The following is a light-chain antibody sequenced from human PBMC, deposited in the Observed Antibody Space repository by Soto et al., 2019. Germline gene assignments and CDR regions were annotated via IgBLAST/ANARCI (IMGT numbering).Light chain of an antibody. CDR3: QQRGNWPLT. CDR2: DVS. V-gene: IGKV3-11*01. J-gene: IGKJ4*01. Sequence: EIVMTQSPATLSVSPGERATLSCRASQSVSSNLAWYQQKPGQAPRLLIYDVSNRATGIPARFSGSGSGTDFTLTISSLEPEDFAVYYCQQRGNWPLTFGEGTKVDIK. CDR1: QSVSSN.